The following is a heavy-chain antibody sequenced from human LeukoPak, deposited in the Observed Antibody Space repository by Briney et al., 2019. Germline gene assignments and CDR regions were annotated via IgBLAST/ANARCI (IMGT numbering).Heavy chain of an antibody. V-gene: IGHV3-74*01. D-gene: IGHD2/OR15-2a*01. Sequence: GGSLRLSCAASGFTISSYWMHWVRQAPGKGLVWVSHINSDGSWTRYADSVKGRFTISKDNAKNTVYLQMNSLRAEDTAVYYCVSFYETYWGRGTLVTVSS. CDR1: GFTISSYW. CDR3: VSFYETY. CDR2: INSDGSWT. J-gene: IGHJ4*02.